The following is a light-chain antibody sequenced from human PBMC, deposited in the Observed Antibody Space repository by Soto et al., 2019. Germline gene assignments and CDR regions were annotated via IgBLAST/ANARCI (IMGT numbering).Light chain of an antibody. CDR2: LGT. J-gene: IGKJ5*01. CDR3: MQALQTQST. CDR1: QILLHSNGYNY. V-gene: IGKV2-28*01. Sequence: DIVMTQYPLSLPVTPGEPASISCRSSQILLHSNGYNYLDWYLQKPGQSPQLLIYLGTNRASGVPDRFSGSGSGTDFTLKISRVEAEDVGVYYCMQALQTQSTFGQGTRLEIK.